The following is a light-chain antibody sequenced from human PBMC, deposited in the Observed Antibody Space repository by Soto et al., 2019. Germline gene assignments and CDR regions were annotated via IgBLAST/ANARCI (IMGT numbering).Light chain of an antibody. CDR3: QSYDSSNQV. CDR2: EDN. CDR1: SGTIASNY. J-gene: IGLJ2*01. Sequence: FMLTQPHSVSESPGKTVTISCTRSSGTIASNYVQWYQQRPGSAPTTVMYEDNQRPSGVPDRFSGSIDSSSNSASLTISGLKTEDEADYYCQSYDSSNQVFGGGTKLTVL. V-gene: IGLV6-57*04.